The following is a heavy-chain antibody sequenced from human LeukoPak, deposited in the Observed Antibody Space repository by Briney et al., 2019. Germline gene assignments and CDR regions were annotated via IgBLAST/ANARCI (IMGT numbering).Heavy chain of an antibody. D-gene: IGHD4-17*01. V-gene: IGHV3-15*01. CDR2: IKNKADGGTA. CDR3: TTDPGDYADY. CDR1: GLTFVNAW. Sequence: PGGSLRLSCAAPGLTFVNAWMSWVRQAPGKGLEWVGRIKNKADGGTADYAAPVAGRFTISRDDSENTLYLQMNNLKTEDTAMYFCTTDPGDYADYWGRGTLVTVSS. J-gene: IGHJ4*02.